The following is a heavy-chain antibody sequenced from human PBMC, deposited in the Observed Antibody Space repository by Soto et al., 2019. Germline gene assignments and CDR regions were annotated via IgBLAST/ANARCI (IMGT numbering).Heavy chain of an antibody. D-gene: IGHD3-10*01. J-gene: IGHJ3*02. CDR3: ARGVYGSGNYYTGPSAFDI. Sequence: QVQLEQSGAEVKKPGSSVKISCKASGGTLSDHGVSWLRQAPGQGLEWVGGTIPVFNTANYAPKFQGRVTNSRDKSTNIAYMELGSLRFEDPAFYYFARGVYGSGNYYTGPSAFDIWGQGTLVIVSS. V-gene: IGHV1-69*06. CDR1: GGTLSDHG. CDR2: TIPVFNTA.